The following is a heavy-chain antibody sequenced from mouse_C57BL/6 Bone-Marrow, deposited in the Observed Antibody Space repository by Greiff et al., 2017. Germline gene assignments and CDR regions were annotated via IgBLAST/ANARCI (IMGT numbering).Heavy chain of an antibody. CDR2: IYPGDGDT. J-gene: IGHJ1*03. Sequence: VKLMESGPELVKPGASVKISCKASGYAFSSSWMNWVKQRPGTGLEWIGRIYPGDGDTNYNGKFKGKATLTADKSSSTAYMQLSSLTSEDSAVYFCARDYGRGYWYFDVWGTGTTVTVSS. D-gene: IGHD1-1*01. V-gene: IGHV1-82*01. CDR1: GYAFSSSW. CDR3: ARDYGRGYWYFDV.